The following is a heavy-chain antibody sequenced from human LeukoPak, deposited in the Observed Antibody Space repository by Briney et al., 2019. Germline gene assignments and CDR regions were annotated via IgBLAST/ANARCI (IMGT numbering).Heavy chain of an antibody. CDR1: GFTFSSYG. CDR3: AGARRGYSYGHLDY. V-gene: IGHV3-33*01. D-gene: IGHD5-18*01. CDR2: IWYDGSNK. J-gene: IGHJ4*02. Sequence: GRSLRLSCAASGFTFSSYGMHWVRQAPGKGPEWVAVIWYDGSNKYYADSVKGRFTISRDNSKNMLYLQMNSLRAEDTAVYYCAGARRGYSYGHLDYWGQGTLVTVSS.